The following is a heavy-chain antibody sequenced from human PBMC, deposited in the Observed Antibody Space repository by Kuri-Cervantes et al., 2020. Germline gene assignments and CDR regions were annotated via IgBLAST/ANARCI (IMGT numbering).Heavy chain of an antibody. CDR3: TTDYEANGDDDLFDI. J-gene: IGHJ3*02. Sequence: GGSLRLSCAASGFTFTNAWLDWVRQAPGKGLEWVGRIKRKIDGGTTDYAAPVKGRFTISRDDSKKTLYLQMNSLKAEDTAVYYCTTDYEANGDDDLFDIWGQGTMVTVSS. CDR1: GFTFTNAW. D-gene: IGHD4-17*01. V-gene: IGHV3-15*01. CDR2: IKRKIDGGTT.